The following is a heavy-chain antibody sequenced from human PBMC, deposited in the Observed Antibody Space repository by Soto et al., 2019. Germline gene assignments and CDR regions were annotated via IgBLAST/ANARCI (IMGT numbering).Heavy chain of an antibody. J-gene: IGHJ3*02. CDR1: GFTFTSSA. Sequence: ASVKVSCKASGFTFTSSAMQWVRQARGQRLEWIGWIVVGSGNTNYAQKFQERVTITRDMSTSTAYMELSSLRSEDTAVYYCAADGGWGDYRVDIWGQGTMVTVSS. CDR2: IVVGSGNT. CDR3: AADGGWGDYRVDI. D-gene: IGHD4-17*01. V-gene: IGHV1-58*02.